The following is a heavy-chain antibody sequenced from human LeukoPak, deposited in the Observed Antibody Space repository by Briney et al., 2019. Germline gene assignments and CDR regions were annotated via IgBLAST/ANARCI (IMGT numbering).Heavy chain of an antibody. J-gene: IGHJ3*02. CDR3: ARSPLNYCSRTSCYAFDI. CDR2: ISWNSGSI. V-gene: IGHV3-9*01. CDR1: GFTFDDYA. Sequence: QPGRSLRLSCAASGFTFDDYAMHWVRQAPGKGLEWVSGISWNSGSIGYADSVKGRFTISRDNAKNSLYLQMNSLRAEDTALYYCARSPLNYCSRTSCYAFDIWGQGTMVTVSS. D-gene: IGHD2-2*01.